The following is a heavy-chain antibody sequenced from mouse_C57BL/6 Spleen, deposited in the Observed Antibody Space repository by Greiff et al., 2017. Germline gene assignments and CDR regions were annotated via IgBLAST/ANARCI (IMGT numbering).Heavy chain of an antibody. D-gene: IGHD1-1*01. Sequence: EVQRVESGGDLVKPGGSLKLSCAASGFTFSSYGMSWVRQTPDKRLEWVATISSGGSYTYYPDSVKGRFTISRDNAKNTLYLQMSSLKSEDTAMYYCARDYYGSSSDFDVWGTGTTVTVSS. J-gene: IGHJ1*03. CDR2: ISSGGSYT. CDR3: ARDYYGSSSDFDV. CDR1: GFTFSSYG. V-gene: IGHV5-6*01.